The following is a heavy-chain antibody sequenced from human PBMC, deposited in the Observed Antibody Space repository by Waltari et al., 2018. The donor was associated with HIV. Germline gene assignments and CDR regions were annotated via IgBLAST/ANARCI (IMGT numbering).Heavy chain of an antibody. V-gene: IGHV1-2*02. CDR3: ARQMTFYDALDI. CDR1: GYTLTDYY. CDR2: IYPNSGDT. Sequence: QVQLVQSGAEVRKPGASVKVSCNTSGYTLTDYYIHWVRQAPGQGPEWMGWIYPNSGDTHFAEKFQGRVTLTRDTSIRTAYVEVSNLRSDDTAVYYCARQMTFYDALDIWGQGTMVSVSS. J-gene: IGHJ3*02.